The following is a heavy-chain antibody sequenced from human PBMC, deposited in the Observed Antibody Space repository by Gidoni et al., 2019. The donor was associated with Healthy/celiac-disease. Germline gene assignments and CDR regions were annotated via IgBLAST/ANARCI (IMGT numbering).Heavy chain of an antibody. V-gene: IGHV3-48*02. CDR3: ARDGNGIAVAGPVDY. CDR2: ISSSSSTI. CDR1: GFTFSSYS. J-gene: IGHJ4*02. Sequence: EVQLVESGGGLVQPGGSLRPSCAASGFTFSSYSMNWVRQAPGKGLEWVSYISSSSSTIYYADSGKGRFAISSDNAKNSLYLQMNSLRDEDTAVYYCARDGNGIAVAGPVDYWGQGTLVTVSS. D-gene: IGHD6-19*01.